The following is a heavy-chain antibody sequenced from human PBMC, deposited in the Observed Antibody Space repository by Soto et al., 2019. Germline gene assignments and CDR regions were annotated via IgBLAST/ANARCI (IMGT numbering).Heavy chain of an antibody. Sequence: PGGSLRLSCAASGFTFSSYGMHWVRQAPGKGLEWVAVIWYDGSNKYYADSVKGRFTISRDNAKNSLYLQMNSLRAEDTAVYYCARICSSTSCYLYYYGMDVWGQGTTVTVSS. J-gene: IGHJ6*02. D-gene: IGHD2-2*01. CDR2: IWYDGSNK. CDR3: ARICSSTSCYLYYYGMDV. V-gene: IGHV3-33*01. CDR1: GFTFSSYG.